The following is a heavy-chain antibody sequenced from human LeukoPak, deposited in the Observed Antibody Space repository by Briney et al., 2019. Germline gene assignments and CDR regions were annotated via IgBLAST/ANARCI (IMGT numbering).Heavy chain of an antibody. D-gene: IGHD3-22*01. J-gene: IGHJ4*02. V-gene: IGHV3-21*04. CDR2: ISSSSSYI. Sequence: GGSLRLSCAASGFTFSSYSMNWVRQAPGKGLEWVSSISSSSSYIYYADSVKGRFTISRDNSKNTLYLQMNSLRAEDTAVYYCAKDPYYYDSSGYGAGFDYWGQGTLVTVSS. CDR1: GFTFSSYS. CDR3: AKDPYYYDSSGYGAGFDY.